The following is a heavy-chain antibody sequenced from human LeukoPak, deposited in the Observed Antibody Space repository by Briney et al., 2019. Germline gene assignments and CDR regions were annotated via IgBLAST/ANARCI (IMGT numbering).Heavy chain of an antibody. J-gene: IGHJ5*02. D-gene: IGHD3-10*01. V-gene: IGHV4-34*01. CDR2: INHSGST. Sequence: PSETLSLTCAVYGGSFSGYYWSWIRQPPGKGLEWIGEINHSGSTNYNPSLKSRVTISVDTSKNQFSLKLSSVTAADTAVYYCARGRVHWFDPWGQGTLVTVSS. CDR3: ARGRVHWFDP. CDR1: GGSFSGYY.